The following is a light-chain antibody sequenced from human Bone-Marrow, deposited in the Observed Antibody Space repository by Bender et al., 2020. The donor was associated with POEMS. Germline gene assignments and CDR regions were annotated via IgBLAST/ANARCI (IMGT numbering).Light chain of an antibody. CDR2: EVS. J-gene: IGLJ2*01. Sequence: QSALTQPASLSGSPGQSITISCTGTSRDVGNYNLVSWYQQHPGKVPKLLIYEVSKRPSGVSNRFSGSKSGNTASLTISGLQAEDEADYYCCSYGGSSNVVFGGGTKLTVL. V-gene: IGLV2-23*02. CDR1: SRDVGNYNL. CDR3: CSYGGSSNVV.